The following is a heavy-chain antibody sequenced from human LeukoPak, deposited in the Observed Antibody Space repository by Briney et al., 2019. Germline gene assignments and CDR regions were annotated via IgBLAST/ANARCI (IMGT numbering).Heavy chain of an antibody. CDR3: ARDSRLIVGATLFDY. J-gene: IGHJ4*02. Sequence: SQTLSLTCAISGDSVSSNSAAWNWIRQSPSRGLEWLGRTYYRSKWYNDYAVSAKSRMTINPDTSKNQFSLQLNSVTPEDTAVYYCARDSRLIVGATLFDYWGQGTLVTVSS. CDR2: TYYRSKWYN. CDR1: GDSVSSNSAA. D-gene: IGHD1-26*01. V-gene: IGHV6-1*01.